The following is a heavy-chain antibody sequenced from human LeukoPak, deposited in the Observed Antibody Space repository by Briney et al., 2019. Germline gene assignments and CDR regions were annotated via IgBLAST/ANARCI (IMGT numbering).Heavy chain of an antibody. CDR1: GFTFGDYA. Sequence: PGGSLRLSCAASGFTFGDYAMSWVRQAPGKGLDRVGFIRSKAYGGTTEYAASVKGRFTISRDDSKSIAYLQMHRLKTEDTAVYYCTRVEWLREPLFDYWGQGTLVTVSS. CDR3: TRVEWLREPLFDY. V-gene: IGHV3-49*04. D-gene: IGHD5-12*01. J-gene: IGHJ4*02. CDR2: IRSKAYGGTT.